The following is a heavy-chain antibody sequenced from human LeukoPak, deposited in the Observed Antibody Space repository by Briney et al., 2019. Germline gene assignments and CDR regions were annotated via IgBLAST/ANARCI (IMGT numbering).Heavy chain of an antibody. CDR2: IYTSGST. D-gene: IGHD1-26*01. Sequence: SETLSLTCTLSGDPISRYYWSWIRQPPGQGLEWIGYIYTSGSTSYNPSLKSRVTMSVDTSKNQFSLKLTSVTAADTAVYYCATNQMWEGVYYHYYYYMDVWGKGTTVTVSS. CDR1: GDPISRYY. V-gene: IGHV4-4*09. J-gene: IGHJ6*03. CDR3: ATNQMWEGVYYHYYYYMDV.